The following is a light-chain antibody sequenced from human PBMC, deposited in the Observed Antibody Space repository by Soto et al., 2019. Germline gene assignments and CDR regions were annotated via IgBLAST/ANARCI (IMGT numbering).Light chain of an antibody. J-gene: IGLJ3*02. CDR3: QSLGTGIQV. Sequence: QPVLTQSPSASASLGASVKLTCTLSSGYSTYAIAWHQQQSDKGPRFLMKINYDGTHSKGDGFFDRFSGSSSGAERHLTISGLQSEDEADYYCQSLGTGIQVFGGGTKLTVL. CDR1: SGYSTYA. CDR2: INYDGTH. V-gene: IGLV4-69*01.